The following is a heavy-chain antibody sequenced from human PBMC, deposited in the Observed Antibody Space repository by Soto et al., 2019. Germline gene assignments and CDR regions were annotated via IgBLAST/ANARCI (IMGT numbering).Heavy chain of an antibody. D-gene: IGHD4-17*01. CDR3: ARGDYDYYYYYGMDV. CDR1: GGSVGDYY. CDR2: INHSGST. V-gene: IGHV4-34*01. J-gene: IGHJ6*02. Sequence: PSETRSRTYSVYGGSVGDYYGRLIRHPPGKGLEWIGEINHSGSTNYNPSLKSRVTISVDTSKNQFSLKLSSVTAADTAVYYCARGDYDYYYYYGMDVWGQGTTVTGSS.